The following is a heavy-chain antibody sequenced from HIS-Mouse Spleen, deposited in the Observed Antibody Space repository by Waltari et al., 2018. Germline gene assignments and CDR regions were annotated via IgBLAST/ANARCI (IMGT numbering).Heavy chain of an antibody. Sequence: QVQLQQWGAGLLKPSETLSLTCAVYGGSFSGYYWSWIRQPPGKGLGWIGEINHSGSTNYNPSLKSRVTISVDTSKNQFSLKLSSVTAADTAVYYCARERSYYFDYWGQGTLVTVSS. CDR1: GGSFSGYY. D-gene: IGHD1-26*01. CDR2: INHSGST. V-gene: IGHV4-34*01. CDR3: ARERSYYFDY. J-gene: IGHJ4*02.